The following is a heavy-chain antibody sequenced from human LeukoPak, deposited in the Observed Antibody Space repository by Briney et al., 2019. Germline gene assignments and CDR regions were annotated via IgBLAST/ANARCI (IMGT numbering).Heavy chain of an antibody. V-gene: IGHV3-23*01. Sequence: QPGGSLRLSCAASGFTFSSYAMSWVRQAPGKGLEWVSGMSGSGGNTYYADSVKGRFTISRDNSKNTLYLQMNSQRAEDTAVYYCAKDRESSGNYLDYWGQGTLVTVSS. CDR2: MSGSGGNT. CDR1: GFTFSSYA. J-gene: IGHJ4*02. D-gene: IGHD3-22*01. CDR3: AKDRESSGNYLDY.